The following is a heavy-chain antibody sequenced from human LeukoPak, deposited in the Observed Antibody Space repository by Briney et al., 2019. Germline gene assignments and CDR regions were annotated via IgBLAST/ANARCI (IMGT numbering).Heavy chain of an antibody. CDR1: GGSISSYY. D-gene: IGHD6-6*01. J-gene: IGHJ4*02. Sequence: PSETLSLTCTVSGGSISSYYWSWIRQPPGKGLEWIGYIYHSGSTYYNPSLKSRVTISVDRSKNQFSLKLSSVTAADTAVYYCARGGSAQLGIDYWGQGTLVTVSS. CDR3: ARGGSAQLGIDY. CDR2: IYHSGST. V-gene: IGHV4-59*12.